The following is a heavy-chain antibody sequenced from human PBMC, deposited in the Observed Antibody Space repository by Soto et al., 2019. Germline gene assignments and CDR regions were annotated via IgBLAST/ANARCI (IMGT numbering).Heavy chain of an antibody. D-gene: IGHD3-22*01. CDR3: ARDSSGYYSD. CDR2: IIPIFGTA. V-gene: IGHV1-69*13. CDR1: GGTFSSYA. Sequence: GASVQVSCKASGGTFSSYAISWVRQAPGQGLEWMGGIIPIFGTANYAQKFQGRVTITADESTSTAYMELSSLRSEDTAVYYCARDSSGYYSDWGQGTLVTVSS. J-gene: IGHJ4*02.